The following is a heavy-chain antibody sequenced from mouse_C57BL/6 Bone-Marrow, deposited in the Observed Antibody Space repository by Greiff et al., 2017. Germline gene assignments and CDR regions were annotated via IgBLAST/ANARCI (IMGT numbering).Heavy chain of an antibody. D-gene: IGHD2-2*01. V-gene: IGHV1-59*01. CDR3: AREGGLRRFDY. CDR2: IDPSDSYP. CDR1: GYTFTSYW. J-gene: IGHJ2*01. Sequence: VQLQQPGAELVRPGTSVKLSCKASGYTFTSYWMHWVKQRPGQGLEWIGVIDPSDSYPNYNQKFKGKATLTVDTSSSTAYIQLSSLTSEDSAVYCCAREGGLRRFDYWGQGTTLTVSS.